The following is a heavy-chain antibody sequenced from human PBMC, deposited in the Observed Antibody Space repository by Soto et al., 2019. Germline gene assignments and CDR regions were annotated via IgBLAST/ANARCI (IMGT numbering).Heavy chain of an antibody. Sequence: QVQLVQSGPEVKKPGASVTVSCKTSGYTFTDHGIDWVRQAPGQGLEWVGWVSSYNGNTNYAQNLKDRVIMTTDASTSTAYMELRGLRSDDTAVYYCAREVEGSSSPADFWGQGTPVTVSS. J-gene: IGHJ4*02. CDR2: VSSYNGNT. V-gene: IGHV1-18*01. D-gene: IGHD3-10*01. CDR1: GYTFTDHG. CDR3: AREVEGSSSPADF.